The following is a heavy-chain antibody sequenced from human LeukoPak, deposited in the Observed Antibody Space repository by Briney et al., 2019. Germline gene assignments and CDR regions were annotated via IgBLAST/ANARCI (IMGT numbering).Heavy chain of an antibody. CDR2: IYPGDSAT. D-gene: IGHD2-15*01. V-gene: IGHV5-51*01. Sequence: GESLQISCMGSGYTFTNYWIGWVRQMPGKGLEWMGIIYPGDSATRYSPSFQGQVTISVDKSINTAYVQWSSLKASDTAAYYCVGRGFCSGDGCHSNAFDLWGHGTMVIVSS. J-gene: IGHJ3*01. CDR1: GYTFTNYW. CDR3: VGRGFCSGDGCHSNAFDL.